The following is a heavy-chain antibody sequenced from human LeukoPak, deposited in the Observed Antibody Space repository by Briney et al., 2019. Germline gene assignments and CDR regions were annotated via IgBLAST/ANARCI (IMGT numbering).Heavy chain of an antibody. J-gene: IGHJ4*02. Sequence: GGSLRLSCAASGFTFSSYAMSWVRQAPGKGLEWVSAISGGGGSTYYVDSVKGRFTISRDNSKNTLYLQMNSLRAEDTAVYYCAKDRSYYDSSGYYYFDYWGQGTLVTVSS. CDR2: ISGGGGST. CDR3: AKDRSYYDSSGYYYFDY. D-gene: IGHD3-22*01. V-gene: IGHV3-23*01. CDR1: GFTFSSYA.